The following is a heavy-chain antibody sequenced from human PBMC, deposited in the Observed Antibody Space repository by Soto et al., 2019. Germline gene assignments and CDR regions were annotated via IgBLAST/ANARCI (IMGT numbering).Heavy chain of an antibody. D-gene: IGHD3-10*01. V-gene: IGHV1-69*13. J-gene: IGHJ6*02. Sequence: SVKVSCKASGGTFSSYAISWVRQAPGQGLEWMGGIIPIFGTANYAQKFQGRVTITADESTSTAYMELSSLRSEDTAVYYCASTMVRGVYDVDLEPYGMDVWGQGTTVTVSS. CDR3: ASTMVRGVYDVDLEPYGMDV. CDR2: IIPIFGTA. CDR1: GGTFSSYA.